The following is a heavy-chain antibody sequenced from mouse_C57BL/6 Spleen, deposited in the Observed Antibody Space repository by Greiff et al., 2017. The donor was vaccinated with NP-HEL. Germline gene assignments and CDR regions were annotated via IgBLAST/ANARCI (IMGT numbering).Heavy chain of an antibody. CDR3: TTGYGSSFAMDY. CDR2: IDPENGDT. V-gene: IGHV14-4*01. J-gene: IGHJ4*01. CDR1: GFNITDDY. D-gene: IGHD1-1*01. Sequence: VQLQQSGAELVRPGASVKLSCTASGFNITDDYMHWVKQRPEQGLEWIGWIDPENGDTEYASKFQGKATITADTSSNTAYLQLSSLTSEDTAVYYCTTGYGSSFAMDYWGQGTSVTVSS.